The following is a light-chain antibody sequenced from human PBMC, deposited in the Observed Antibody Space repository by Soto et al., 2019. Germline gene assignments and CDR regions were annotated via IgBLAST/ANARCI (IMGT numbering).Light chain of an antibody. CDR3: QSYDSSLSAGV. CDR2: VNT. J-gene: IGLJ3*02. Sequence: QSVLTQPPSVSGAPGQRVTVSCTGNSSNIGSVYDVHWYQQLSGSPPRLLISVNTNRPSGVPDRFSGSKSGASASLVIAGLQADDEGTYFCQSYDSSLSAGVFGGGTKVTAL. CDR1: SSNIGSVYD. V-gene: IGLV1-40*01.